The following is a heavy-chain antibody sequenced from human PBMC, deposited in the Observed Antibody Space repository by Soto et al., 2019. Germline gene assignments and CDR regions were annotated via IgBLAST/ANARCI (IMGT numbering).Heavy chain of an antibody. Sequence: KPGGSLRLSCVASGFTFSGYYMSWIRQAPGRGLEWVSFITSDGTYTNYADSVKGRFTTSRDNAKNTLYLQMNSLRAEDTAVYYCARVEQLVPPYYYYGMDVWGQGTTVTVSS. J-gene: IGHJ6*02. CDR2: ITSDGTYT. CDR1: GFTFSGYY. D-gene: IGHD6-6*01. CDR3: ARVEQLVPPYYYYGMDV. V-gene: IGHV3-11*06.